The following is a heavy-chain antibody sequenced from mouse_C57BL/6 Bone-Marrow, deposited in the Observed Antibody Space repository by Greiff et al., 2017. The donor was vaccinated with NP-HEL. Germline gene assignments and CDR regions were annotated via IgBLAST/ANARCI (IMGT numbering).Heavy chain of an antibody. D-gene: IGHD2-2*01. Sequence: EVKLVESGGDLVKPGGSLKLSCAASGFTFSSYGMSWVRQTPDKRLEWVATISSGGSYTYYPDSVMGRFTIYRDIAKNNLYLQMSSLKSEDTAMYYCARNPKIYYGYDVYFDYWGQGTTLTVSS. CDR3: ARNPKIYYGYDVYFDY. CDR2: ISSGGSYT. V-gene: IGHV5-6*01. J-gene: IGHJ2*01. CDR1: GFTFSSYG.